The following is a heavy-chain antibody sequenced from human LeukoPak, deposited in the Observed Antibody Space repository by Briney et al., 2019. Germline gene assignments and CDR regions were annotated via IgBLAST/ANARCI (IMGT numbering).Heavy chain of an antibody. D-gene: IGHD6-19*01. CDR2: ISGSGGST. J-gene: IGHJ4*02. Sequence: GGSLRLSCATSGFTFSSYAMSWVRQAPGKGLEWVSAISGSGGSTYYADSVKGRFTISRDNSKNTLYLQMNSLRAEDTAVYYCAKVYSSGWYYFDYWGQGTLVTVSS. V-gene: IGHV3-23*01. CDR3: AKVYSSGWYYFDY. CDR1: GFTFSSYA.